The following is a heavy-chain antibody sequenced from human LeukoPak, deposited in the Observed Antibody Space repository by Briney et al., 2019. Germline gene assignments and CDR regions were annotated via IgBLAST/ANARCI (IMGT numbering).Heavy chain of an antibody. D-gene: IGHD4-11*01. Sequence: SETLSLTCAVSGDSFSSHYWTWIRQSPGTGLEWIGYISHIGRTNYNPSLKSRVTISIDTSMNQFSLKLRPVTAADTAVYYCTRDPVTVTKGFDIWGQGTMVSVSS. CDR3: TRDPVTVTKGFDI. CDR1: GDSFSSHY. CDR2: ISHIGRT. V-gene: IGHV4-59*11. J-gene: IGHJ3*02.